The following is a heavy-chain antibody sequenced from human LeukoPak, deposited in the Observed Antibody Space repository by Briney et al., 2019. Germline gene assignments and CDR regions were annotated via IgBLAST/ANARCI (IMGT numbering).Heavy chain of an antibody. Sequence: GGSLRLSCAASGFTFSDYTMSWIRQAPGKGLECICISTSTSGGNIYYADSVKGRFTISRDNAKNSLYLQMNSLRAEDTAVYYCARAVAAGYDSSGDSFAGDYFDHWGQGALVSVSS. CDR2: TSTSGGNI. V-gene: IGHV3-11*04. CDR3: ARAVAAGYDSSGDSFAGDYFDH. CDR1: GFTFSDYT. D-gene: IGHD3-22*01. J-gene: IGHJ4*02.